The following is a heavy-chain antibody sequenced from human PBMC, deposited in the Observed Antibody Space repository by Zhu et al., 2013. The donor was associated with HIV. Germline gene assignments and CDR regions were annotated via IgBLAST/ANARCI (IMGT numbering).Heavy chain of an antibody. D-gene: IGHD6-13*01. CDR1: GYTFTTYY. Sequence: QVQLVQSGAEVKKPGASVKVSCKASGYTFTTYYIHWVRQAPGQGLEWMGIINPSGGSTTYAQKFQGRVTMTRDTSTSTVYMEVSSLTSEDTAVYYCARGLKQLISHYFDYWGQGTLVTVSP. J-gene: IGHJ4*02. CDR2: INPSGGST. V-gene: IGHV1-46*01. CDR3: ARGLKQLISHYFDY.